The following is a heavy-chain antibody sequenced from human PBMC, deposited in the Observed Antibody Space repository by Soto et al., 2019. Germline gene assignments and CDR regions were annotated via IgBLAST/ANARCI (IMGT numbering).Heavy chain of an antibody. CDR3: ARARAARSGGGEYYYYYMDV. V-gene: IGHV1-18*01. Sequence: ASVKVSCKASGYTFTSYGISWVRQAPGQGLEWMGWISAYNGNTNYAQKLQGRVTMTTDTSTSTAYMELRSLRSDDTAVYYCARARAARSGGGEYYYYYMDVWGKGTTVTVSS. CDR2: ISAYNGNT. D-gene: IGHD6-6*01. CDR1: GYTFTSYG. J-gene: IGHJ6*03.